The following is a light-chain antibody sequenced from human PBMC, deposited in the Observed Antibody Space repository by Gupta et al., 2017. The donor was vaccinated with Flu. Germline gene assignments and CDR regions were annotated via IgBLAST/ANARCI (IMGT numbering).Light chain of an antibody. CDR3: QQYDSPPRT. V-gene: IGKV3-20*01. CDR2: GAS. CDR1: QSVASNS. Sequence: GTLSLSPGERATLSCRASQSVASNSLAWYQQKHGQAPRLLIYGASARATGIPDRFSGSGSGTVFTLTISRLEPEDFAVYYCQQYDSPPRTFGPGTXVEIK. J-gene: IGKJ1*01.